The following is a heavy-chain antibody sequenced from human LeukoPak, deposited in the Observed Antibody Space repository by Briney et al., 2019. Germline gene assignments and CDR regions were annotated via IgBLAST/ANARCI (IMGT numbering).Heavy chain of an antibody. CDR2: ISGSGGST. D-gene: IGHD3-22*01. V-gene: IGHV3-23*01. CDR1: GFTFSSYA. J-gene: IGHJ4*02. Sequence: GGSLRLSCAASGFTFSSYAMSWVRQAPGKGLEWVSAISGSGGSTYYADSVKGRFTISRDNSKNTLYLQMNSLRAEDTAVYYCAKAGMIVVVISDEYYFDYWGQGTLVTVSS. CDR3: AKAGMIVVVISDEYYFDY.